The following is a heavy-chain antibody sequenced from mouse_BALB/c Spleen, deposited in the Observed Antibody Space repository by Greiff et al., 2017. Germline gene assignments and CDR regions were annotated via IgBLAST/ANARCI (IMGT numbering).Heavy chain of an antibody. CDR3: ARRLDSSGPLFAY. J-gene: IGHJ3*01. D-gene: IGHD3-2*01. V-gene: IGHV1S56*01. CDR2: IYPGDGST. CDR1: GYTFTSYY. Sequence: QVQLKQSGPELVKPGASVKMSCKASGYTFTSYYIHWVKQRPGQGLEWIGWIYPGDGSTKYNEKFKGKTTLTADKSSSTAYMLLSSLTSEDSAIYFCARRLDSSGPLFAYWGQGTLVTVSA.